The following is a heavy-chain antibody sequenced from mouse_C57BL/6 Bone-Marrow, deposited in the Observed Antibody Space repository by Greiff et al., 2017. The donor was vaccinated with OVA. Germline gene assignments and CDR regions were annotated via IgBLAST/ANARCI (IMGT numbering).Heavy chain of an antibody. Sequence: QVQLQQSGAELVKPGASVKLSCKASGYTFTEYTIHWVKQRSGQGLEWIGWFYPGSGSIKYNEKFKDKATLTADKSSSTVYMELSRLTSEDSAVYCCARHEEYYYGPRVWFAYWGQGTLVTVSA. CDR1: GYTFTEYT. D-gene: IGHD2-1*01. J-gene: IGHJ3*01. CDR3: ARHEEYYYGPRVWFAY. CDR2: FYPGSGSI. V-gene: IGHV1-62-2*01.